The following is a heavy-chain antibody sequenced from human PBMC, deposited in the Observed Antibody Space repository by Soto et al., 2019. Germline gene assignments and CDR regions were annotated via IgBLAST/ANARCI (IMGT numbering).Heavy chain of an antibody. CDR1: GFTFSSYG. V-gene: IGHV3-33*01. Sequence: QLVESGGGVVQPGRSLRLSCAASGFTFSSYGMHWVRQAPGKGLEWVAVIWDDGTNNYYADSVKGRVTISRYNSKNTLYLQMHSLRAVDPTVYYWSRQFMSGPFDYWGQGTLATVSS. CDR3: SRQFMSGPFDY. D-gene: IGHD3-3*01. J-gene: IGHJ4*02. CDR2: IWDDGTNN.